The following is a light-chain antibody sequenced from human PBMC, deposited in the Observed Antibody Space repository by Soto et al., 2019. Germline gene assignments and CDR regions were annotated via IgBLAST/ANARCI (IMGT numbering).Light chain of an antibody. J-gene: IGLJ3*02. CDR2: SNA. V-gene: IGLV1-47*02. CDR1: SSNIGTNF. CDR3: AAWDDSLSGWV. Sequence: QSVLTQPPSASGTPGQRVTISCSGSSSNIGTNFVYWYQQLPGTAPKLLIFSNAQRPSGVPDRFSGSRSGTSASLAISGLRSEDEADYYCAAWDDSLSGWVFGGGTKSPS.